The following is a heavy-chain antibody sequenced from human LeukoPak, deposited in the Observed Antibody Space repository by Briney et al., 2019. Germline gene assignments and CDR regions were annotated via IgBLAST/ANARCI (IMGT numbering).Heavy chain of an antibody. D-gene: IGHD6-6*01. J-gene: IGHJ4*02. Sequence: GGSLRLSCAASGFTFSSYTMNWVRQAPGKGLEWVSSISGSSSYIYYADSVKGRFTISRDGAKNSLSLQMNSLRAEDTAVYYCARVPYSSSSDYWGQGTLVTVSS. CDR2: ISGSSSYI. CDR1: GFTFSSYT. V-gene: IGHV3-21*01. CDR3: ARVPYSSSSDY.